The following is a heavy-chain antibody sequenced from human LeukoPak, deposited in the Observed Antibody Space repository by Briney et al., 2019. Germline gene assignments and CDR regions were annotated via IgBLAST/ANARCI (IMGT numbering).Heavy chain of an antibody. CDR1: GFTSSSYA. CDR3: ARVTVVAGNDY. J-gene: IGHJ4*02. Sequence: PGGSLRLSCAASGFTSSSYAMHWVRQAPGKGLEWMAVISYDGSNKYYADSVKGRFTISRDNSKNTLYLQMNSLRAEDTAVYYCARVTVVAGNDYWGQGTLVTVSS. D-gene: IGHD2-15*01. V-gene: IGHV3-30-3*01. CDR2: ISYDGSNK.